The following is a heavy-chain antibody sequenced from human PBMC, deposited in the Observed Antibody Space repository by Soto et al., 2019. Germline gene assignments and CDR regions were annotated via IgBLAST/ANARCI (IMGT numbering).Heavy chain of an antibody. D-gene: IGHD6-19*01. CDR1: GGSISSSSYY. CDR3: ARLSHRLVQFDY. J-gene: IGHJ4*02. Sequence: SETLSLTCTVSGGSISSSSYYWGWIRQPPGKGLEWIGSIYYSGSTYYNPSLKSRVTISVDTSKNQFSLKLSSVTAADTAVYYCARLSHRLVQFDYWGQGTLVTVSS. V-gene: IGHV4-39*01. CDR2: IYYSGST.